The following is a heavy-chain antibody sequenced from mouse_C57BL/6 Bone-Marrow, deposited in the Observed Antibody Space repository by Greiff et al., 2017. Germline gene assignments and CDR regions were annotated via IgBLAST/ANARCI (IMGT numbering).Heavy chain of an antibody. D-gene: IGHD2-4*01. J-gene: IGHJ4*01. CDR1: GFSLTSYG. V-gene: IGHV2-5*01. CDR3: AKTDYDGLYYYAMDY. Sequence: QVQLKESGPGLVQPSPSLSITCTVSGFSLTSYGVHWVRQSPGKGLEWLGVIWRGGSTDYNAAFMSRLSITKDNSKSQVFFKMNSLQADDTAIYYCAKTDYDGLYYYAMDYWGQGTSVTVSS. CDR2: IWRGGST.